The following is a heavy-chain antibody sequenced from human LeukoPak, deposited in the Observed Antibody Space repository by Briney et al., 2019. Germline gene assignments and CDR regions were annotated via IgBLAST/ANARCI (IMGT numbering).Heavy chain of an antibody. CDR2: ISSSSSYI. J-gene: IGHJ4*02. Sequence: GGSLRLSCAASGFTFSSYSMNWVRQAPGKGLEWVSSISSSSSYIYYADSVKGRFTISRDNSKNTLYLQMNSLRAEDTAVYYCARDRGGSGDYWGQGTLVTVSS. D-gene: IGHD3-10*01. V-gene: IGHV3-21*04. CDR1: GFTFSSYS. CDR3: ARDRGGSGDY.